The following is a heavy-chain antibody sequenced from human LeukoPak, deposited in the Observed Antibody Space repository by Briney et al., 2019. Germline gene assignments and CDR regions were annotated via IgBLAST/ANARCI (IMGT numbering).Heavy chain of an antibody. CDR2: IRFDATNK. CDR3: AKEQYPGYFDY. Sequence: GGSLRLSCAASGFIFSGSSMHWVRQAPGKGLEWVSCIRFDATNKYYAASVKGRFTISRDNSNNTLFLQLNDLRTENTATYFCAKEQYPGYFDYWGQGTLVTVSS. CDR1: GFIFSGSS. D-gene: IGHD2/OR15-2a*01. J-gene: IGHJ4*02. V-gene: IGHV3-30*02.